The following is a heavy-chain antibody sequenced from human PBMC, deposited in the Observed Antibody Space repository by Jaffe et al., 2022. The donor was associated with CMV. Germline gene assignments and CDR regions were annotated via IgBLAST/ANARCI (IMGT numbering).Heavy chain of an antibody. J-gene: IGHJ5*02. V-gene: IGHV3-74*01. CDR2: IEGDGSGT. CDR1: GFLFSSYW. D-gene: IGHD3-3*01. Sequence: EVQVVESGGGLVQPGGSLRLSCTASGFLFSSYWMHWVRQAPGEGLEWVSRIEGDGSGTTYADSVKGRFTISRDNAKNTLYLQMNSLRAEDTAVYYCARDNSFYDFGSRSRKYKCFDPWGQGTLVTVSS. CDR3: ARDNSFYDFGSRSRKYKCFDP.